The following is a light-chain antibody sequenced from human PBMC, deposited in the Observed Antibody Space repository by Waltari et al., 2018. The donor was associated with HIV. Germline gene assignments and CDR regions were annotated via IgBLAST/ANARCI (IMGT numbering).Light chain of an antibody. CDR2: SNS. Sequence: QSVLTQPPSASGTPGQRVTISCSGGSSNIGSYSVNWYQQLPRTAPKLLIYSNSQRPSGVPDRFSGSKSGTSASLAISGLQSEDEADYYCAAWDGSLSVVLFGGGTKLTVL. J-gene: IGLJ3*02. CDR3: AAWDGSLSVVL. CDR1: SSNIGSYS. V-gene: IGLV1-44*01.